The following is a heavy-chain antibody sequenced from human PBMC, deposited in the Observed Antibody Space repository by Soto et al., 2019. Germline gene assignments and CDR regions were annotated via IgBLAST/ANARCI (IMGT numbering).Heavy chain of an antibody. CDR1: GGTFRTAA. J-gene: IGHJ6*02. CDR2: IMPVFRTP. Sequence: QVQLEQSGAEVKKPGSSVKVSCKASGGTFRTAAISWVRQAPGQGLEWMGGIMPVFRTPDYAQTFQGRVTITADESTNTAYMELSGLRSDDTAVYYCARDHDPPQLGGNYYYILDVWGQGTTITVSS. V-gene: IGHV1-69*12. CDR3: ARDHDPPQLGGNYYYILDV. D-gene: IGHD3-3*02.